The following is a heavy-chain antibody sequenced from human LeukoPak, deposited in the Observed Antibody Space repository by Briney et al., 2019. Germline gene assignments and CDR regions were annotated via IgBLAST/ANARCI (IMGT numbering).Heavy chain of an antibody. D-gene: IGHD3-10*01. CDR1: GFTYSSYD. Sequence: GGSLRLSCRASGFTYSSYDMHWMRQAPGKGLEYVSAISSNGGSTYYANSVKGRFTISRDNSKNTLYLQVGSLRAEDMAVYYCARGFPSPDRRPCWGQGTLVTVSS. J-gene: IGHJ4*02. CDR3: ARGFPSPDRRPC. CDR2: ISSNGGST. V-gene: IGHV3-64*01.